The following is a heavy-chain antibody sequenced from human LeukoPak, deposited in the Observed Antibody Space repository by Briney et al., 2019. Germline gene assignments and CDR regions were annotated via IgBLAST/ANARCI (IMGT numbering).Heavy chain of an antibody. CDR3: AKDLYTYGTTPHDY. J-gene: IGHJ4*02. CDR1: GFTFSSYA. V-gene: IGHV3-23*01. Sequence: PGGSLRLSCAASGFTFSSYAMSWVRQAAGKGLEWVSSISSSGGSTYYADSVKGRFTISRDYSKNTLYLQMNSLRAEDTAVYYCAKDLYTYGTTPHDYWGQGILVTVSS. CDR2: ISSSGGST. D-gene: IGHD5-18*01.